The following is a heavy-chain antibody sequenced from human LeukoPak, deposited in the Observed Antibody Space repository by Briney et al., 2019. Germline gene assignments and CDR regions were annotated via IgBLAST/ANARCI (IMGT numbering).Heavy chain of an antibody. V-gene: IGHV4-34*01. D-gene: IGHD4-17*01. CDR3: AQSQNYGDGFDY. J-gene: IGHJ4*02. Sequence: PSETLSLTCAVYGGSFSGYSWSWIHQPPGKGLEWNGEINHSGSTNYNPSLKSRVTISVDTSKIQFSLKLSSVTAADTAVYYCAQSQNYGDGFDYWGQGTLVTVSS. CDR2: INHSGST. CDR1: GGSFSGYS.